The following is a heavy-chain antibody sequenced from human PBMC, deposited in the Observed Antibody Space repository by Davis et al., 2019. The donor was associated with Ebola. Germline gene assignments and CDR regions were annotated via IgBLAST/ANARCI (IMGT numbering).Heavy chain of an antibody. J-gene: IGHJ4*02. D-gene: IGHD4-23*01. CDR3: ARDHYGGNSWDY. CDR1: GYTFTNYY. V-gene: IGHV1-46*01. CDR2: INPNDGRT. Sequence: ASVKVSCKASGYTFTNYYMHWVRQAPGQGLEWMGMINPNDGRTIYAQKFQGRVTMTTDTSTSTAYMELRSLRSDDTAVYYCARDHYGGNSWDYWGQGTLVTVSS.